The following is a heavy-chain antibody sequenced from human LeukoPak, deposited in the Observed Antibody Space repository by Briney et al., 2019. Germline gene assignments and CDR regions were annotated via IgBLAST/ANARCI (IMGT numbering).Heavy chain of an antibody. CDR1: GYTFTAAF. CDR2: SATNDDRT. D-gene: IGHD3-3*01. Sequence: GASVKVSCKASGYTFTAAFLHWARQAPGHGLEWIGWSATNDDRTKYADRFQGRVIMTRDTYTTTAYMELSSLTSDDTAVYYCARDGVFGTDFDAFDLWGQGTPVTVS. V-gene: IGHV1-2*02. J-gene: IGHJ3*01. CDR3: ARDGVFGTDFDAFDL.